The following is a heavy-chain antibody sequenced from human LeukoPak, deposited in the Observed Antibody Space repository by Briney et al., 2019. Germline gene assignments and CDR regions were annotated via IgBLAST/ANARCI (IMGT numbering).Heavy chain of an antibody. CDR1: GYTFTSYG. CDR2: ISAYNGNT. J-gene: IGHJ3*02. V-gene: IGHV1-18*01. D-gene: IGHD3/OR15-3a*01. CDR3: ARDRDGLFNAFDI. Sequence: ASVKVSCKASGYTFTSYGISWVRQAPGQGLEWMGWISAYNGNTNYAEKLQGRVTMTTDTPTSTAYMELRSLRSDDTAVYYCARDRDGLFNAFDIWGQGTMVTVSS.